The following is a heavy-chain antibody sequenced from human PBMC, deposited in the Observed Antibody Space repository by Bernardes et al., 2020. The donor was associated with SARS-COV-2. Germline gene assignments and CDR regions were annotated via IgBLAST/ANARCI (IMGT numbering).Heavy chain of an antibody. V-gene: IGHV3-30*18. CDR2: MSYDGINN. D-gene: IGHD2-2*01. J-gene: IGHJ2*01. Sequence: SLRLSCAASGFTFSTYGVHWVRQAPGKGLEWVAVMSYDGINNYYADSVKGRFTISRDDSKNTLYLQMDSLRTEDTAVYYCAKERYEVLTSYWFFDLWGHGTLVSVSS. CDR1: GFTFSTYG. CDR3: AKERYEVLTSYWFFDL.